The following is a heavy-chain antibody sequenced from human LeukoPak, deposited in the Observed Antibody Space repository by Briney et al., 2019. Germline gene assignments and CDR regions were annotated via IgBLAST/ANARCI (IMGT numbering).Heavy chain of an antibody. CDR2: ISSSGGTI. CDR1: GFIFSDYY. CDR3: ARDGEWLRPTDY. D-gene: IGHD5-12*01. Sequence: GGSLRLSWAAAGFIFSDYYMSWIRQAPGKGLEWISYISSSGGTIYYAESVKGRFTISRDNAKNSLYLQMNSLRAEDTAVYYCARDGEWLRPTDYWGQGTLVTVS. V-gene: IGHV3-11*04. J-gene: IGHJ4*02.